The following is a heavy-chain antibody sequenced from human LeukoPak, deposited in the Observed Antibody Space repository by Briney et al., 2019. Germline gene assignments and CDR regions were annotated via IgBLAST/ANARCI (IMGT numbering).Heavy chain of an antibody. CDR3: AKWVSYYDSSGPGY. CDR1: GFIFSGYS. J-gene: IGHJ4*02. CDR2: ISGSGGST. Sequence: GGSLRLSCAASGFIFSGYSMNWVRQAPGKGLEWVSAISGSGGSTYYADSVKGRFTISRDNSKNTLYLQMNSLRAEDTAVYYCAKWVSYYDSSGPGYWGQGTLVTVSS. D-gene: IGHD3-22*01. V-gene: IGHV3-23*01.